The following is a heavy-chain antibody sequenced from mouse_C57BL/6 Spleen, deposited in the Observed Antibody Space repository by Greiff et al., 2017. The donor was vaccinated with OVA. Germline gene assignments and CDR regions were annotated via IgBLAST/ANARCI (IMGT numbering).Heavy chain of an antibody. CDR1: GYAFTNYL. CDR2: INPGSGGT. V-gene: IGHV1-54*01. D-gene: IGHD1-1*02. Sequence: QVQLKQSGAELVRPGTSVKVSCKASGYAFTNYLIEWVKQRPGQGLEWIGVINPGSGGTNYNEKFKGKATLTADKSSSTAYMQLSSLTSEDSAVYFCAREGSPYARDYWGQGTSVTVSS. CDR3: AREGSPYARDY. J-gene: IGHJ4*01.